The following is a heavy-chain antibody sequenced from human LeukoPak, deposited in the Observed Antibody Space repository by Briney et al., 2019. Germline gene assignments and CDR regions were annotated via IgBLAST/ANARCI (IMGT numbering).Heavy chain of an antibody. CDR1: GYTFTGYY. J-gene: IGHJ5*02. CDR3: ARACRDGYNYWFDP. Sequence: ASVKVSCKASGYTFTGYYMHWVRQAPGQGLEWVGWINPNSGGTNYAQKFQGRVTMTRDTSISTAYMELSRLRSDDTAVYYCARACRDGYNYWFDPWGQGTLVTVSS. V-gene: IGHV1-2*02. D-gene: IGHD5-24*01. CDR2: INPNSGGT.